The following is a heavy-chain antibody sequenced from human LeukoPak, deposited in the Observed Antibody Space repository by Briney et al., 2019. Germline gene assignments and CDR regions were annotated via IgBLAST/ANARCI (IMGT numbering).Heavy chain of an antibody. V-gene: IGHV3-7*01. CDR3: ARGTADYYGSGSYYTIRNGMDV. CDR1: GFNFKFYS. D-gene: IGHD3-10*01. Sequence: PGGSLRLSCAAAGFNFKFYSMNWVRQAPGKGLEWVANIKQDGSEKYYVDSVKGRFTISRDNAKNSLYLQMNSLRAEDTAVYYCARGTADYYGSGSYYTIRNGMDVWGQGTTVTVSS. J-gene: IGHJ6*02. CDR2: IKQDGSEK.